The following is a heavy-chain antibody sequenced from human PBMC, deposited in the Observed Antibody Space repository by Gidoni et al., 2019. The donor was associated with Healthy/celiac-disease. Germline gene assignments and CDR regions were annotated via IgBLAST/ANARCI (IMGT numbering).Heavy chain of an antibody. CDR2: ISSSSSTR. V-gene: IGHV3-48*01. CDR1: GSTFRSYT. Sequence: EVKLVESGGGSVQPGGSLRLSSAASGSTFRSYTMNWVRPAPGKGLEWVSYISSSSSTRYYADSVKGRFTISRDNAKNSLYLQMNSVRAEDTAVYYCARELVVVAATPGDFDYWGQGTLVTVSS. J-gene: IGHJ4*02. CDR3: ARELVVVAATPGDFDY. D-gene: IGHD2-15*01.